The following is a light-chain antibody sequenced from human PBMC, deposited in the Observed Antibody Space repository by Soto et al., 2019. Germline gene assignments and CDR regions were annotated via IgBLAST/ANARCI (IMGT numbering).Light chain of an antibody. CDR2: AAS. CDR1: QGISNS. V-gene: IGKV1-27*01. J-gene: IGKJ4*01. CDR3: QKYNSAPLT. Sequence: DIQLTQSPSSLSASVGDRVTITCRASQGISNSLAWYQQKPGKVPKLLISAASTLQSGVPSRFSGSGSGTDFTPTISSLQPEDGATYYCQKYNSAPLTFGGGTKVEIK.